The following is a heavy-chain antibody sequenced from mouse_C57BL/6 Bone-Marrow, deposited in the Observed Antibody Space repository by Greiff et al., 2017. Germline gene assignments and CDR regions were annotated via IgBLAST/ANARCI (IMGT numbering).Heavy chain of an antibody. J-gene: IGHJ3*01. CDR1: GFTFSSYG. V-gene: IGHV5-6*01. CDR2: ISSGGSYT. Sequence: EVQGVESGGDLVKPGGSLKLSCAASGFTFSSYGMSWVRQTPDKRLEWVATISSGGSYTYSPDSVKGRFTISRDNAKNTLYLQMSSLKSEDTAMYYCASPGGSSFAWFAYWGQGTLVTVSA. CDR3: ASPGGSSFAWFAY. D-gene: IGHD1-1*01.